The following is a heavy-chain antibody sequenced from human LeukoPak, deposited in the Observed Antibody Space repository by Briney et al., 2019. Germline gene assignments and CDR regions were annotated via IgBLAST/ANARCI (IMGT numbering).Heavy chain of an antibody. V-gene: IGHV1-69*01. D-gene: IGHD2-2*02. CDR2: IISIFGTA. CDR1: GGTFSSYA. J-gene: IGHJ4*02. CDR3: ARNRVDCSSTSCYMGYFDY. Sequence: SVKVSCKASGGTFSSYAISWVRQAPGQGLEWMGGIISIFGTANYAQKFQGRVTITADESTSTAYMELSSLRSEDTAVYYCARNRVDCSSTSCYMGYFDYWGQGTLVTVSS.